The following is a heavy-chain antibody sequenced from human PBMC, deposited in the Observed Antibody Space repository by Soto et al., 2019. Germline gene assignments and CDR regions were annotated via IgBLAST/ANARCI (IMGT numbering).Heavy chain of an antibody. V-gene: IGHV4-59*01. CDR3: AREGRGGNWFDP. D-gene: IGHD3-10*01. CDR1: GGSITSYY. Sequence: SETLSLTCTVSGGSITSYYWSWIRQPPGKGLEWIGYIYYSGGTTYNPSLKSRVTISVDTSKNQFSLRLSSVTAADTAVYYCAREGRGGNWFDPWGQGTLVTVSS. CDR2: IYYSGGT. J-gene: IGHJ5*02.